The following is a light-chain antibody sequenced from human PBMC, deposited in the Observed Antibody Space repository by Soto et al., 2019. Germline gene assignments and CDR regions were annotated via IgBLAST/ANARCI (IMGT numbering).Light chain of an antibody. V-gene: IGLV1-40*01. J-gene: IGLJ1*01. CDR2: GNS. CDR3: QSYDSSLSGSYV. Sequence: QSVLTQPPSVSGAPGPRVTISCTGSSSNIGAGYDVHWYQQLPGTAPKLLIYGNSTRPSGVPDRFSGSKSGTSASLAITGLQAEDEADYYCQSYDSSLSGSYVFGTGTKLTVL. CDR1: SSNIGAGYD.